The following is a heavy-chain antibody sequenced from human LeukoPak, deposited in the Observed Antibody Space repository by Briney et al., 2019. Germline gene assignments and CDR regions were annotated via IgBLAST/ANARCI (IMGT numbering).Heavy chain of an antibody. CDR2: IYYTGSS. J-gene: IGHJ5*02. Sequence: SETLSLTCTVSGGSISSSDYYWGWIRPPPGKGLEWIGNIYYTGSSSYNSSLKSRVTISVDTSKNQFSLQLSSVTAADTAVYYCARENYCTNGVCWAFDPWGQGTLVTVSS. D-gene: IGHD2-8*01. CDR3: ARENYCTNGVCWAFDP. CDR1: GGSISSSDYY. V-gene: IGHV4-39*07.